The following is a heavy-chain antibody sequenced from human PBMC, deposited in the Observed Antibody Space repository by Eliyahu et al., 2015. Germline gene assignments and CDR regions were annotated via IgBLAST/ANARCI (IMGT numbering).Heavy chain of an antibody. CDR2: ISAYNGNT. J-gene: IGHJ6*03. V-gene: IGHV1-18*01. D-gene: IGHD6-19*01. CDR3: ARLGMRWLVPPHYYYMDV. CDR1: GXTFTXYX. Sequence: QVQLVQSGAEVKKPGASXKVSCKASGXTFTXYXISWVRQAPGQGLEWMGWISAYNGNTNYAQKLQGRVTMTTDTSTSTAYMELRSLRSDDTAVYYCARLGMRWLVPPHYYYMDVWGKGTTVTVSS.